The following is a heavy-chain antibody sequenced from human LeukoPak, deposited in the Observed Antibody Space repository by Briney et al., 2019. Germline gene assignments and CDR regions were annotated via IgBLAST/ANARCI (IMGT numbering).Heavy chain of an antibody. D-gene: IGHD2-21*02. CDR3: ARDRIVVVTAAPYYYGMDV. CDR2: IKQDGSEK. CDR1: GFTLSSYW. J-gene: IGHJ6*02. V-gene: IGHV3-7*03. Sequence: GGSLRLSCAASGFTLSSYWMSWVRQAPGKGLEWVANIKQDGSEKYYVDSVKGRFTISRDNSKNTLYLQMNSLRAEDTAVYYCARDRIVVVTAAPYYYGMDVWGQGTTVTVSS.